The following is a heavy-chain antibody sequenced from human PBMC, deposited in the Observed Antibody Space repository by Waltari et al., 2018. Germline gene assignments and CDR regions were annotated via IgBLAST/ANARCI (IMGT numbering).Heavy chain of an antibody. CDR3: ARAISSGWWFDY. Sequence: EVQLVESGGGLVQPGGSRRLSWDAPGFTFRASGIHWVRQAPGKGLGWVSRSNNDGSGTSYADSVKGRFTISRDNAKNTLYLQMNSLRAEDTAVYYCARAISSGWWFDYWGQGTLVTVSS. J-gene: IGHJ4*02. CDR1: GFTFRASG. CDR2: SNNDGSGT. D-gene: IGHD6-19*01. V-gene: IGHV3-74*01.